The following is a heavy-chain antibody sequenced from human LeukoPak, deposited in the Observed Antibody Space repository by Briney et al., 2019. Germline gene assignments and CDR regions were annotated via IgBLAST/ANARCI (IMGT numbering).Heavy chain of an antibody. CDR2: ISTNGGST. D-gene: IGHD4-17*01. J-gene: IGHJ4*02. CDR3: VSTAQG. CDR1: GFTFSNYA. V-gene: IGHV3-64D*06. Sequence: GGSLRLSCSASGFTFSNYAMRWVRQAPGKGLEYVSAISTNGGSTYYADSVKGRFTISRDNSKNTLYLQMSSLSTEDTAVYYCVSTAQGWGQGILVTVSS.